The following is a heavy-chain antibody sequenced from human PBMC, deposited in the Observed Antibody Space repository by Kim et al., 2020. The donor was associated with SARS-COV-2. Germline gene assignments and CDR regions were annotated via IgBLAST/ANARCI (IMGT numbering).Heavy chain of an antibody. D-gene: IGHD3-10*01. Sequence: SETLSLTCTVSGGSMTGFYWSWIRQPPGKGLHWIGYIYSSGETAYNPSLNSRVTISVDTSKNQFSLRLVSVTAADTAVYFCARIKTDASGTYFYFDSWGQGTLVTVSS. CDR1: GGSMTGFY. V-gene: IGHV4-59*01. CDR2: IYSSGET. CDR3: ARIKTDASGTYFYFDS. J-gene: IGHJ4*02.